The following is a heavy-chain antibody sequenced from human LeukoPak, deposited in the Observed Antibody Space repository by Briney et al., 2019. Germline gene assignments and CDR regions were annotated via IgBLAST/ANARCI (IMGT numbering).Heavy chain of an antibody. J-gene: IGHJ4*02. V-gene: IGHV1-69*01. D-gene: IGHD4-23*01. CDR3: ARVSRRDDGGNWGGDY. CDR2: IIPIFGTA. Sequence: ASVKVSCKASGGTFSSYAIGWVRQAPGQGLEWMGGIIPIFGTANYAQKFQGRVTITADESTSTAYMELSSLRSEDTAVYYCARVSRRDDGGNWGGDYWGQGTLVTVSS. CDR1: GGTFSSYA.